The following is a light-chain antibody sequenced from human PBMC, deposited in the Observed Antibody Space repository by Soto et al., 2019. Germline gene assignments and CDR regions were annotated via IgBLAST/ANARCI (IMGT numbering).Light chain of an antibody. CDR3: QQYYSYPLT. CDR1: QTISSW. CDR2: KAS. V-gene: IGKV1-5*03. Sequence: DIQMTQSPSTLSGSVGDRVTITCRASQTISSWLAWYQQKPGKAPKLLIYKASTLKSGVPSRFSGSGSGTEFTLTISCLQSEDFATYYCQQYYSYPLTFGQGTRLEIK. J-gene: IGKJ5*01.